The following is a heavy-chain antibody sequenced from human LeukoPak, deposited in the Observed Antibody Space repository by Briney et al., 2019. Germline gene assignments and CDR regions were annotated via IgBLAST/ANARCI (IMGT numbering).Heavy chain of an antibody. D-gene: IGHD6-19*01. Sequence: SETLSLTCTVSGGSMNSYYWSWIRQSPGRGREWIGYIYYSGSTDNNPSLKSRVTISVDTAKNQFSLKLSPVTPADTAVYSCARAPGIAVAGTWGANWFDPWGQGTLVTVSS. V-gene: IGHV4-59*01. CDR1: GGSMNSYY. CDR3: ARAPGIAVAGTWGANWFDP. J-gene: IGHJ5*02. CDR2: IYYSGST.